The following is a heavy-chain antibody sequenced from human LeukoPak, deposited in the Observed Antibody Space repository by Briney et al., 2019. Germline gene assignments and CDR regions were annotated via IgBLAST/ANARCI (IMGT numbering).Heavy chain of an antibody. CDR2: INAGNGNT. J-gene: IGHJ5*02. D-gene: IGHD3-10*01. Sequence: ASVKVSCKASGYTFTSYAMHWVRQAPGQRLEWMGWINAGNGNTKYSQKFQGRVTITRDTSASTVYMELSSLRSEDTAVYYCARCVVVRGVIEVWFDPWGQGTLVTVSS. CDR1: GYTFTSYA. V-gene: IGHV1-3*01. CDR3: ARCVVVRGVIEVWFDP.